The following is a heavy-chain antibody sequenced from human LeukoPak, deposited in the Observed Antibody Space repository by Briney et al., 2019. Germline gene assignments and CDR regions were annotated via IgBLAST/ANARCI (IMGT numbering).Heavy chain of an antibody. CDR3: ARAQWDGWSYYYYYMDV. Sequence: GGSLRLSCAASGFTFSSYWMYWVGQAPWKGLAWVSRINSYGSSTSYADSVKGRLTIHIDNAKHTLYLQMASLRADDTAVYYCARAQWDGWSYYYYYMDVWGKETTVTISS. V-gene: IGHV3-74*01. D-gene: IGHD6-19*01. CDR1: GFTFSSYW. J-gene: IGHJ6*03. CDR2: INSYGSST.